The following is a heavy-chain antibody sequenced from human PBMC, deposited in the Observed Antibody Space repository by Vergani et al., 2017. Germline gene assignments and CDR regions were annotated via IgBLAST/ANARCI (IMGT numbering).Heavy chain of an antibody. CDR1: GFTFSSYG. J-gene: IGHJ4*02. CDR3: ARGASNYDFWSGYLYYFDY. D-gene: IGHD3-3*01. CDR2: ISYDGSNK. Sequence: QVQLVESGGGVVQPGRSLRLSCAASGFTFSSYGMHWVRQAPGKGLEWVAIISYDGSNKYYADSVKGRFTISRDNSKNTLYLQMNSLRAEDTAVYYCARGASNYDFWSGYLYYFDYWGQGTLVTVSS. V-gene: IGHV3-33*01.